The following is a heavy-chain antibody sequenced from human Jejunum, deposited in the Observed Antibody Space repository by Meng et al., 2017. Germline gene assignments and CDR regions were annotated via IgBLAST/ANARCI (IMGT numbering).Heavy chain of an antibody. D-gene: IGHD3-10*01. CDR3: AKDRGSGELYDL. CDR1: GFTFSSYA. CDR2: ISADGDIS. V-gene: IGHV3-23*01. Sequence: GESLKISCAASGFTFSSYAMSWVRQTPVKGLEWVSYISADGDISDYTDSVKGRFTISRDNSENTLYLQMNSLRAEDTALYYCAKDRGSGELYDLWGQGTLVTVSS. J-gene: IGHJ5*02.